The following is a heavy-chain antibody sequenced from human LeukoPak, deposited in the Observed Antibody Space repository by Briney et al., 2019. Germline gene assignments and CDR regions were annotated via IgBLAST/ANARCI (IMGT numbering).Heavy chain of an antibody. D-gene: IGHD2-2*01. CDR3: ARDLILGSSTSHIFDY. Sequence: KPGASVKVSCKASGYTFTGYYMHWVRQAPGQGLEWMGWINPNSGDTNYGQKFQGGVTMTRDTSISTAYMELSRLRSDDTAVYYCARDLILGSSTSHIFDYWGQGTLVTVSS. J-gene: IGHJ4*02. V-gene: IGHV1-2*02. CDR2: INPNSGDT. CDR1: GYTFTGYY.